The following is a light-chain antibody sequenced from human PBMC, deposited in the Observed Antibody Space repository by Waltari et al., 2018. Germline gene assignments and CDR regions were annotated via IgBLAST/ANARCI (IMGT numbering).Light chain of an antibody. V-gene: IGLV2-23*01. CDR1: SSDVGTYQL. Sequence: QSALTQPASVSGSPGQSITISCTGTSSDVGTYQLVSWYQQHPGKAPKLMIYEGSKRPSGVSNRFSGSKSGNTASLTISGLQADDEADYYCCSYAGSSTFYVFGTGTKVTVL. CDR3: CSYAGSSTFYV. CDR2: EGS. J-gene: IGLJ1*01.